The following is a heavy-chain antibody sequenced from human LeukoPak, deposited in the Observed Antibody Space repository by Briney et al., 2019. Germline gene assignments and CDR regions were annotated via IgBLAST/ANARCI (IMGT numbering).Heavy chain of an antibody. CDR1: GFTFSSYG. CDR2: IWYDGSNK. CDR3: AKATIATVVTPGRLDY. J-gene: IGHJ4*02. Sequence: GGSLRLSCAASGFTFSSYGMHWVRQAPGKGLEWVAVIWYDGSNKYYADSVKGRFTISRDNSKNTLFLQMNTLIVEDTAVYYCAKATIATVVTPGRLDYWGQGTLVTVSS. D-gene: IGHD4-23*01. V-gene: IGHV3-33*06.